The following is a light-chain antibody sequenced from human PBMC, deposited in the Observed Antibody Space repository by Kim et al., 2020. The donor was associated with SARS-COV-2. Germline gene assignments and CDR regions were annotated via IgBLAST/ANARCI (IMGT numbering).Light chain of an antibody. Sequence: SASVGDRVTITCRASQSVSTWLAWYQHKPGRAPKLLIYQASNLESGVPSRFSGSGSGTELTLIINSLQSDDFATYYCQQYSSYPYTFGQGTKLEI. CDR1: QSVSTW. CDR2: QAS. V-gene: IGKV1-5*03. J-gene: IGKJ2*01. CDR3: QQYSSYPYT.